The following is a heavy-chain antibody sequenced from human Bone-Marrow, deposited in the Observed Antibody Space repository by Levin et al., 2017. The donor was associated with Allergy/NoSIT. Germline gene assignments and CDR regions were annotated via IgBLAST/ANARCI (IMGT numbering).Heavy chain of an antibody. Sequence: SETLSLTCTVSGGSISLNYWGWIRQPPGKGLEWIAYIYDSGTTNYNPSLKSRVTLSVDTSKNQFSLKLSSVTAADTAVYYCARGGYCSGGSCFMFDPWGQGTLVTVSS. J-gene: IGHJ5*02. CDR3: ARGGYCSGGSCFMFDP. D-gene: IGHD2-15*01. V-gene: IGHV4-59*01. CDR1: GGSISLNY. CDR2: IYDSGTT.